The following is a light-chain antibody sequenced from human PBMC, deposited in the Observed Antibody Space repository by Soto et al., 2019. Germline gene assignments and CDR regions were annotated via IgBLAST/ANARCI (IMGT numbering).Light chain of an antibody. Sequence: QSVLTQPPSVSGAPGQRVTISCTGSSSNIGAGYDVHWYQQLPGTAPKLLIYGNSNRPSGVPDRFSGSKSGTSASLAITGFEAEDEADYYCQPYDSSLRGVVFGGGTKLTVL. CDR2: GNS. J-gene: IGLJ2*01. V-gene: IGLV1-40*01. CDR3: QPYDSSLRGVV. CDR1: SSNIGAGYD.